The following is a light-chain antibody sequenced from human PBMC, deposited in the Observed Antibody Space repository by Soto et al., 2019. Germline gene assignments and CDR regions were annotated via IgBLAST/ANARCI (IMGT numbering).Light chain of an antibody. V-gene: IGKV1-27*01. J-gene: IGKJ3*01. CDR2: AAS. Sequence: DIQMTHSPSSPSASVREKKTKTCRASQGISNYLAWYQQKPGKVPKLLIYAASTLQSGVPSRFSGSGSGTDFSLTISSLQPEDVATYYCQKYNSAPLTFGPGTKVDIK. CDR3: QKYNSAPLT. CDR1: QGISNY.